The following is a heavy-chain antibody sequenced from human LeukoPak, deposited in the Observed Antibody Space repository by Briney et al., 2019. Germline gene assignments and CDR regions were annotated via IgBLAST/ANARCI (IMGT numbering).Heavy chain of an antibody. Sequence: GGSLRLSCTASGFTFSSYAMSWVRQAPGKGLEWVSTIGGSGGSTYYADSVKGRFTISRDNSKNTLYLQMNSLGAEDTAVYYCAKKLAFFSNYDYWGQGTLVTVSS. CDR1: GFTFSSYA. CDR2: IGGSGGST. J-gene: IGHJ4*02. V-gene: IGHV3-23*01. D-gene: IGHD4-11*01. CDR3: AKKLAFFSNYDY.